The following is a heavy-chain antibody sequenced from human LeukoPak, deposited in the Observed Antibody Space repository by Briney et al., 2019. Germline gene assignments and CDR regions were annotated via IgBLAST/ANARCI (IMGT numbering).Heavy chain of an antibody. D-gene: IGHD6-19*01. CDR2: IGAGGAAT. CDR1: GFTFTTYA. Sequence: PGASLRLSCAASGFTFTTYAMTWVRQAPGKGLEWASSIGAGGAATFYSDSVKGRFTISRDNSMNTLYLQMNSLRADDTAVYYCGRPTKFWLIQGDGVDVWGQGTTVTVSS. J-gene: IGHJ6*02. CDR3: GRPTKFWLIQGDGVDV. V-gene: IGHV3-23*01.